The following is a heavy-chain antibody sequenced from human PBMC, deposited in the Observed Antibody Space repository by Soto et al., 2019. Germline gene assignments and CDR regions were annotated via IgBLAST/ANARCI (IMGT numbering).Heavy chain of an antibody. CDR2: IIPIFGTA. V-gene: IGHV1-69*01. CDR1: GGTFSSYA. Sequence: QVQLVQSGAEVKKPGASVKVSCKASGGTFSSYAISWVRQAPGQGLEWMGGIIPIFGTANYAQKFQGRVTNTADESKSTAYMELSSRRSEDRAVYYCARWLCSSSWGGEKNWFDPWGQGTLVTVSS. D-gene: IGHD6-13*01. J-gene: IGHJ5*02. CDR3: ARWLCSSSWGGEKNWFDP.